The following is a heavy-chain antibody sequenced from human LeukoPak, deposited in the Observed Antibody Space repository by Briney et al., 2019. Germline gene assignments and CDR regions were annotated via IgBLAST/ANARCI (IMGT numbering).Heavy chain of an antibody. CDR1: GFNFSSYW. Sequence: PGGSLRLSCAASGFNFSSYWMSWVRQAPGKGLEWVVNINQDGGKKYYVDSVRGRFAISRDNAENSVYLQMNSLRAEDTALYYCARGGAPDNWGQGTLVTVSS. D-gene: IGHD1-26*01. J-gene: IGHJ4*02. CDR2: INQDGGKK. V-gene: IGHV3-7*01. CDR3: ARGGAPDN.